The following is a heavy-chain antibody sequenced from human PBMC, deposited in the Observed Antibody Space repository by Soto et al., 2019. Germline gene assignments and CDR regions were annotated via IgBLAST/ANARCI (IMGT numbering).Heavy chain of an antibody. CDR3: ARVFKSPRVYYYYGMDV. Sequence: SETLSLTXTVSGGSVSSGSYYWSWIRQPPGKGLEWIGYIYYSGSTNYNPSLKSRVTISVDTSKNQFSLKLSSVTAADTAVYYCARVFKSPRVYYYYGMDVWGQGTTVTVSS. CDR1: GGSVSSGSYY. CDR2: IYYSGST. J-gene: IGHJ6*02. V-gene: IGHV4-61*01. D-gene: IGHD3-10*02.